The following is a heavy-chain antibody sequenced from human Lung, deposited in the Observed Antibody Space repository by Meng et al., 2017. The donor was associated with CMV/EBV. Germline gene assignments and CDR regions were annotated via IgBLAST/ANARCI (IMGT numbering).Heavy chain of an antibody. CDR3: ARLTPTYSSATFDY. V-gene: IGHV3-23*01. J-gene: IGHJ4*02. CDR1: GFSFSNYA. CDR2: ISGRGDDT. Sequence: EVQLLESGGNVVQPGGSLRLSXAASGFSFSNYAMTWVRQAPGRGLEWVSTISGRGDDTYYADSGKGRFTISRDNSKNTLYLQMNSLRAEDTAIYYCARLTPTYSSATFDYWGPGTLVTVSS. D-gene: IGHD2/OR15-2a*01.